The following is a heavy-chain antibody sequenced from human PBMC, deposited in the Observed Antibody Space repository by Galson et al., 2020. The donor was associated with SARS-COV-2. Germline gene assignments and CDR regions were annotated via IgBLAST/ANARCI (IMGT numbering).Heavy chain of an antibody. CDR2: INTNTGNP. D-gene: IGHD3-3*01. CDR1: GYTFTSYA. V-gene: IGHV7-4-1*02. CDR3: ASEEVWSGYEPWFDP. J-gene: IGHJ5*02. Sequence: ASVKVSCKASGYTFTSYAMNWVRQAPGQGLEWMGWINTNTGNPTYAQGFTGRFVFSLDTSVSTAYLQISSLKAEDTAVYYCASEEVWSGYEPWFDPWGQGTLVTVSS.